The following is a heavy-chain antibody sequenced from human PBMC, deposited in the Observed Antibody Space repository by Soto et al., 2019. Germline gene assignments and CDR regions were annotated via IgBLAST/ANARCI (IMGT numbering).Heavy chain of an antibody. D-gene: IGHD4-17*01. Sequence: ASVKVSCKASGYTFTSYGISWVRQAPGQGLEWMGWISAYNGNTNYAQKLQGRVTMTTDTSTSTAYMELRSLRSDDTAVYYCARFDYGDFYYYYGMDVWGQVTTVTVSS. CDR2: ISAYNGNT. V-gene: IGHV1-18*01. CDR1: GYTFTSYG. J-gene: IGHJ6*02. CDR3: ARFDYGDFYYYYGMDV.